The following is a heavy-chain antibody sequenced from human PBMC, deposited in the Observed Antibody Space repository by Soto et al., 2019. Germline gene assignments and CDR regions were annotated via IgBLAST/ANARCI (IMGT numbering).Heavy chain of an antibody. V-gene: IGHV3-23*01. D-gene: IGHD3-10*01. Sequence: AVGSLRLSCAASGFTFSNYAMSWVRQPPGKGLEWVSTFTRNGNTYYADSVKGRFTISRDNSKNTLSLQMDSLRAEDTAVYYCAREFAPGSPNYDYWGLGTLVTVSS. J-gene: IGHJ4*02. CDR2: FTRNGNT. CDR3: AREFAPGSPNYDY. CDR1: GFTFSNYA.